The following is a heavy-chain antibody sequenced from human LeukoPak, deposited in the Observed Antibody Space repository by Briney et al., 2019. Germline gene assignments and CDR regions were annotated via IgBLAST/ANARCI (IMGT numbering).Heavy chain of an antibody. Sequence: GRSLRLSCAASGFTFSSYAMHWVRQAPGKGLEWVAVIWYDGSNKYYADSVKGRFTISRDNSKNTLYLQMNSLRAEDTAVYYCAKSRRFGELIGGGYYFDYWGQGTLVTVSS. V-gene: IGHV3-30*18. J-gene: IGHJ4*02. CDR2: IWYDGSNK. CDR1: GFTFSSYA. D-gene: IGHD3-10*01. CDR3: AKSRRFGELIGGGYYFDY.